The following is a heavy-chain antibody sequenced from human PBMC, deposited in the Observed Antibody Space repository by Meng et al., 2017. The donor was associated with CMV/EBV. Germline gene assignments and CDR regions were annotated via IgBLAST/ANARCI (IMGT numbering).Heavy chain of an antibody. V-gene: IGHV5-10-1*01. CDR2: IDPSDSYT. CDR1: YW. D-gene: IGHD6-19*01. J-gene: IGHJ6*02. CDR3: ARHGPPSGLDRNYYYYYGMDV. Sequence: YWISWVRQMPGKGLEWMGRIDPSDSYTNYSPSFQGHVTISADKSISTAYLQWSSLKASDTAMYYCARHGPPSGLDRNYYYYYGMDVWGQGTTVTVSS.